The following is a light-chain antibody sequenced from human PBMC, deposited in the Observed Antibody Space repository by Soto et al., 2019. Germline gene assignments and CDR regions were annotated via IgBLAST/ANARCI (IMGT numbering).Light chain of an antibody. J-gene: IGLJ1*01. CDR3: YSYTTSSTYV. CDR2: DVS. Sequence: QSVLTKPASVSRSPGQSIPISCTGTSSDVGGYNYVSWYQQHPAKVPKLMIYDVSNRPSGVSDRFSGSKSGNTASLTISGLQDEDEADYYCYSYTTSSTYVFRTGTKLTVL. CDR1: SSDVGGYNY. V-gene: IGLV2-14*01.